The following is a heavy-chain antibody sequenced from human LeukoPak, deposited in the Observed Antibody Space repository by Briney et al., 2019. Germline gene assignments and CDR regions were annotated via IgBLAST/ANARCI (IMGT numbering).Heavy chain of an antibody. CDR3: TANGDSDY. CDR2: IKSKANNYAT. CDR1: GFTFSGST. V-gene: IGHV3-73*01. D-gene: IGHD4-17*01. Sequence: GGSLRLSCAASGFTFSGSTMHWVRQASGKGPEWVGRIKSKANNYATAYAASVKGRFIISRDDSKNTAYLQMNSLKTEDTALYYCTANGDSDYWGQGTLVTVSS. J-gene: IGHJ4*02.